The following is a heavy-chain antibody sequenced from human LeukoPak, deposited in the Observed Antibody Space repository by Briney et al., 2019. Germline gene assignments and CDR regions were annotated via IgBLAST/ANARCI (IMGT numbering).Heavy chain of an antibody. V-gene: IGHV1-69*05. CDR1: GGTFSSYA. CDR3: ARDSHYYDSSGYYYRFDY. D-gene: IGHD3-22*01. Sequence: EASVKVSCKASGGTFSSYAISWVRQAPGQGLEWMGRIIPIFGPANYAQKFQGRVTITTDESTTTAYMELSSLRSEDTAVYYCARDSHYYDSSGYYYRFDYWGQGTLVTVSS. CDR2: IIPIFGPA. J-gene: IGHJ4*02.